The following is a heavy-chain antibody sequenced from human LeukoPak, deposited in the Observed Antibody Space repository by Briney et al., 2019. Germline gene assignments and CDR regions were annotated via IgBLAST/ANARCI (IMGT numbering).Heavy chain of an antibody. Sequence: GGSLRLSCAASGFSVSSNYMSWVRQAPGKGLEWVSVIYSGGSTYYANSVKGRFTISRDNSKNTLYLQMNSLRAEDTAVYYCARAEKATIFDYWGQGTLVTVSS. D-gene: IGHD5-24*01. J-gene: IGHJ4*02. CDR1: GFSVSSNY. V-gene: IGHV3-53*01. CDR2: IYSGGST. CDR3: ARAEKATIFDY.